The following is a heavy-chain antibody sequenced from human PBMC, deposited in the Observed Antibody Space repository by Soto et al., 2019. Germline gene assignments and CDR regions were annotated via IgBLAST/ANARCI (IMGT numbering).Heavy chain of an antibody. D-gene: IGHD3-10*02. CDR3: AKYAYVTGPPDV. CDR1: GFSFSTYS. J-gene: IGHJ6*02. Sequence: EVQLLESGGDLVQPGGSLRLSCAASGFSFSTYSMTWVREPPGKGLEWVSVVSGSGDATFYADSVKGRFTISRDNSKNTLFLQMNSLRAEDTAIYYCAKYAYVTGPPDVWGQGTTVTVSS. CDR2: VSGSGDAT. V-gene: IGHV3-23*01.